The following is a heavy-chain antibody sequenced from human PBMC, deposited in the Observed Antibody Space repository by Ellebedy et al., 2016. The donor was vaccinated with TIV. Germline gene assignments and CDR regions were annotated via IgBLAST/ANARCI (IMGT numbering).Heavy chain of an antibody. Sequence: ASVKVSCKASGYTFTSYGITWVRQAPGQGLEWKGWISGYNGNTNYAQKFQGRVTMTTDTSTSTAYMELGSLRSDDTAVYYCAVGGGSGCDISFGFWGQGTLVTVSS. D-gene: IGHD6-19*01. J-gene: IGHJ4*02. V-gene: IGHV1-18*01. CDR3: AVGGGSGCDISFGF. CDR1: GYTFTSYG. CDR2: ISGYNGNT.